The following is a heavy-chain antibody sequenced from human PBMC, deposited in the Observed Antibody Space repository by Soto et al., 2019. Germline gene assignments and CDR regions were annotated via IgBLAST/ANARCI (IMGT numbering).Heavy chain of an antibody. CDR3: ARGGGITIFGVVISQHYYYGMDV. J-gene: IGHJ6*04. D-gene: IGHD3-3*01. Sequence: ASVKVSCKASGYTFTSYGISWVRQAPGQGLEWMGWISAYNGNTNYAQKLQGRVTMTRNTSISTAYMELSSLRSEDTAVYYCARGGGITIFGVVISQHYYYGMDVWDKGTTVTVSS. CDR2: ISAYNGNT. V-gene: IGHV1-18*01. CDR1: GYTFTSYG.